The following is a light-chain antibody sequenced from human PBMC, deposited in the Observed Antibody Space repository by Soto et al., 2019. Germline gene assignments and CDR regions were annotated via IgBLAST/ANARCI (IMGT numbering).Light chain of an antibody. Sequence: IVLTQSPGTLSLSPGARATLSCGASQSVTNNFLAWYQQKPGQAPRLLIYGASSRATGVPDRFSGSGSGTDFTLTISRLEPGDVAVYYCQQYCTPLFTFGPGTKVDIK. V-gene: IGKV3-20*01. CDR3: QQYCTPLFT. CDR1: QSVTNNF. J-gene: IGKJ3*01. CDR2: GAS.